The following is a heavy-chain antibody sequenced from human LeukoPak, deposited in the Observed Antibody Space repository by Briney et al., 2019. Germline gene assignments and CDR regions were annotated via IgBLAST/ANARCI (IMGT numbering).Heavy chain of an antibody. CDR1: GFTFSSYG. CDR2: IWYDGSNK. CDR3: AKFDCSSTSCSYYYYYYGMDV. V-gene: IGHV3-33*06. J-gene: IGHJ6*02. D-gene: IGHD2-2*01. Sequence: GGSLRLSCAASGFTFSSYGMHWVRQAPGKGLEWVAVIWYDGSNKYYADSVKGRFTISRDNSKNTLYLQMNSLRAEDTAVYYCAKFDCSSTSCSYYYYYYGMDVWGQGTTVTVSS.